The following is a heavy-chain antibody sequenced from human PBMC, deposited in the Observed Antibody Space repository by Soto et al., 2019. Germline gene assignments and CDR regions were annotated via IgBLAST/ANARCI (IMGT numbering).Heavy chain of an antibody. V-gene: IGHV1-8*01. D-gene: IGHD2-2*03. CDR2: VNPNSGDT. CDR3: ARASYLDPAFDV. J-gene: IGHJ3*01. CDR1: GYTFTSYD. Sequence: QVQLVQSGAEVKRPGASVMVSCKASGYTFTSYDFNWVRQAPGQGLEWMGWVNPNSGDTDYAQKFQGRVTMTRNTSIRTAYMELSSLRSEDTAVYYCARASYLDPAFDVWGQGTMVTVSS.